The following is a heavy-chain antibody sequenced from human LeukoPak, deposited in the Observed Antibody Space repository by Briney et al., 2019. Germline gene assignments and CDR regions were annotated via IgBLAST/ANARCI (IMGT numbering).Heavy chain of an antibody. CDR2: IWYDGSNK. J-gene: IGHJ4*02. Sequence: GGSLRLPCAASGFTFSTYGMHWVRQAPGKGLEWVAVIWYDGSNKQYAESVKGRFTISRDNSKNTLYLQMNSLRAEDTAVYYCARWYSSDGVWWGQGTLVTVSS. CDR1: GFTFSTYG. CDR3: ARWYSSDGVW. D-gene: IGHD6-19*01. V-gene: IGHV3-33*01.